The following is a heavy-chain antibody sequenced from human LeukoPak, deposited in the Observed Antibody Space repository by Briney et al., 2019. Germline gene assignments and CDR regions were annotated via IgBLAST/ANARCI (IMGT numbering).Heavy chain of an antibody. D-gene: IGHD6-19*01. V-gene: IGHV4-39*07. CDR2: VYYSGTT. CDR3: ARGTLYSGWSYFLDS. J-gene: IGHJ4*02. Sequence: SETLSLTCNVSGGPISLSYYYWGWIRQPPGKGLEWIGSVYYSGTTSYNPSLKSRVTISIDTSKSYFSMRLRSVTAADTAVYYCARGTLYSGWSYFLDSWGQGTLVAVS. CDR1: GGPISLSYYY.